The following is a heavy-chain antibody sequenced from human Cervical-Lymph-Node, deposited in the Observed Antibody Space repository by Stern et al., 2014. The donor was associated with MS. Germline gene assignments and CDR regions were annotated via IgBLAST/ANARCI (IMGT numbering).Heavy chain of an antibody. CDR3: ARHFSNTVYCSSTSCYFDY. CDR1: GGSVSSSSYY. D-gene: IGHD2-2*01. CDR2: FYYGGST. J-gene: IGHJ4*02. V-gene: IGHV4-39*01. Sequence: VQLVESGPGLVKPSETLSLTCTVSGGSVSSSSYYWGWIRQPPGKGLEWIGSFYYGGSTFYNPSLKRRVTISVDTPRTQFSLQLSSVTAADTAVYYCARHFSNTVYCSSTSCYFDYWGQGTLVTVSS.